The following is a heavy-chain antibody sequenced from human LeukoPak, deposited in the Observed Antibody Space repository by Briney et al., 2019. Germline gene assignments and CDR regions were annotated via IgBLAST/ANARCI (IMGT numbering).Heavy chain of an antibody. V-gene: IGHV4-4*07. CDR3: ARDFGGSSWYQPYYYYYGMDV. Sequence: SETLSLTCTVSGGSISSYYWSWIRQPAGKGLEWIGRIYTSGSTNYNPSLKSRVTMSVDTSKNQFSLKLSSVTAADTAVYYCARDFGGSSWYQPYYYYYGMDVWGQGTTATVSS. CDR2: IYTSGST. J-gene: IGHJ6*02. CDR1: GGSISSYY. D-gene: IGHD6-13*01.